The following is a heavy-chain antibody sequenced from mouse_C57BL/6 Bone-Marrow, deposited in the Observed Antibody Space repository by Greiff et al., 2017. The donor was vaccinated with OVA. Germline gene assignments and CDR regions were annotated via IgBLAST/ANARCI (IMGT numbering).Heavy chain of an antibody. V-gene: IGHV1-82*01. D-gene: IGHD4-1*01. CDR3: ASNLGDY. Sequence: VQLQQSGPELVKPGASVKLSCKASGYAFSSSWMNWVKQRPGKGLEWIGRIYPGDGDTNYNGKFKGKATLTADKSSSTAYMQLSSLASEVSAFYFCASNLGDYWGQGTTLTVSS. CDR2: IYPGDGDT. J-gene: IGHJ2*01. CDR1: GYAFSSSW.